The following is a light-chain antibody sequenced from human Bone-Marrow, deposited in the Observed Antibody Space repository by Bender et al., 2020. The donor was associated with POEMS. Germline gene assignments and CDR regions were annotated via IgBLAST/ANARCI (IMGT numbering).Light chain of an antibody. CDR3: CSYAGDPYV. J-gene: IGLJ1*01. CDR2: DVS. V-gene: IGLV2-11*01. CDR1: SSDVGAYKW. Sequence: QSALTQPRSVSGSPGQSVAISCTGTSSDVGAYKWVSWYQQHPGKAPKLLIYDVSDRPSGVPDRFSGSKSGNTASLTISGLQAEDEADYYCCSYAGDPYVFGTGTKVTVL.